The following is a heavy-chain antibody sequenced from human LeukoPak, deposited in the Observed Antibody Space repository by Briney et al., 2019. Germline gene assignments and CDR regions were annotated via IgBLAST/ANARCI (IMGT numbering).Heavy chain of an antibody. Sequence: PSETLSLTCTVSGGSISSSRYWGWIRQPPGKGLEWIGSVYYSGITYYNPSLKSRVTISADTSKNQFSLKLSSVTAADTAVYYCARGQIHGYYFDYWGQGTLVTVSS. J-gene: IGHJ4*02. V-gene: IGHV4-39*01. CDR2: VYYSGIT. CDR3: ARGQIHGYYFDY. CDR1: GGSISSSRY.